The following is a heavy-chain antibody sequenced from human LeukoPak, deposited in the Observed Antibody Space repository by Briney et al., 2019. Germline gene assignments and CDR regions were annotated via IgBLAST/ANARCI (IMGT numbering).Heavy chain of an antibody. V-gene: IGHV3-64*01. CDR1: GFTFSSYA. CDR3: ARDPSIPQVGVTGGAFDI. J-gene: IGHJ3*02. CDR2: ISSNGGST. Sequence: GGSLRLSCAASGFTFSSYAMHWVRQAPGKGLEYVSAISSNGGSTYYANSVKSRFTISRDNSKNTLYLQMGSLRAEDMAVYYCARDPSIPQVGVTGGAFDIWGQGTMVTVSS. D-gene: IGHD1-26*01.